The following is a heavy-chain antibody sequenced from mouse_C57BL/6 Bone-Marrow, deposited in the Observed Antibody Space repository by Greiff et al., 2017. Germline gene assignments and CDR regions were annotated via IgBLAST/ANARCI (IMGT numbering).Heavy chain of an antibody. CDR1: GYTFTDYY. J-gene: IGHJ2*01. V-gene: IGHV1-19*01. D-gene: IGHD2-2*01. Sequence: EVQLQQSGPVLVKPGASVKMSCKASGYTFTDYYMNWVKQSHGKSLEWIGVINPYNGGTSYNQKFKGKATLTVDKSSSTAYIELNRLTSEDSAVYFLARAGYDEGYYFDYWGQGTTLTVSS. CDR3: ARAGYDEGYYFDY. CDR2: INPYNGGT.